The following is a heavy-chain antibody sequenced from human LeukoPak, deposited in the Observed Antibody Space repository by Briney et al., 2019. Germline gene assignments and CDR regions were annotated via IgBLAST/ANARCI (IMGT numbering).Heavy chain of an antibody. Sequence: GGSLRLSCAASGFTVSSNYMSWVRQAPGKGLEWVSVIYSGGSTYYADSVKGRFTISRHNSNNTLYLQMNSLRAEDTAVYYCARVAYDFWSGYPDYWGQGTLVTVSS. D-gene: IGHD3-3*01. V-gene: IGHV3-53*04. CDR1: GFTVSSNY. CDR2: IYSGGST. CDR3: ARVAYDFWSGYPDY. J-gene: IGHJ4*02.